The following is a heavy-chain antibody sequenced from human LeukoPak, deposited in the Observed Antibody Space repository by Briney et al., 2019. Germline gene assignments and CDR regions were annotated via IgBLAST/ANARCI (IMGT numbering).Heavy chain of an antibody. D-gene: IGHD1-26*01. CDR2: INSDGSIT. Sequence: GGSLRLSCAASGFTFRSNWMHWVRQAPGKGLVWVSRINSDGSITIYADSVKGRFTISRDNAKNTLYLQMNSLRAEDTAVYYCAGSGSRGNWFDPWGQGTPVTVSS. J-gene: IGHJ5*02. CDR1: GFTFRSNW. V-gene: IGHV3-74*01. CDR3: AGSGSRGNWFDP.